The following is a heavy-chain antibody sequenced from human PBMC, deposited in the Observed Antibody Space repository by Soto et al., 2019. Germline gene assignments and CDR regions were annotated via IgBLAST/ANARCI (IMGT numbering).Heavy chain of an antibody. Sequence: QVQLVQSGAEMKQPGASVKLSCQASGYIFIHCFMHWVRQAPGQGLEWMGGINPSSGTTTYAQKFQGRVTVTRATSTRTVYMELSSLGSRDTAMYYCARSLGETTSLFDYWGQGSLVTVSA. V-gene: IGHV1-46*01. D-gene: IGHD1-26*01. CDR1: GYIFIHCF. J-gene: IGHJ4*02. CDR2: INPSSGTT. CDR3: ARSLGETTSLFDY.